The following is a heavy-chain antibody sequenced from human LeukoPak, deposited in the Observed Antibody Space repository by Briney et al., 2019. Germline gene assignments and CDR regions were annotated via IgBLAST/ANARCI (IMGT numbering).Heavy chain of an antibody. V-gene: IGHV1-18*01. Sequence: ASVKVSCKASGYNFNSYGISWVRQAPGQGLEWMGWISVYNGNTNYAQKLQGRVTMTTDTSTSTAYMELRSLRSDDTAVYYCARSVACTRGWFDPWGQGTLVTVSS. D-gene: IGHD6-19*01. CDR2: ISVYNGNT. CDR1: GYNFNSYG. J-gene: IGHJ5*02. CDR3: ARSVACTRGWFDP.